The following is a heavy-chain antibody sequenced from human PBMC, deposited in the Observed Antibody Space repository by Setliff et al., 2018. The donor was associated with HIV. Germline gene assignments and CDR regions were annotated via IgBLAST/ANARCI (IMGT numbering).Heavy chain of an antibody. CDR1: GGSTSSGSYY. V-gene: IGHV4-61*02. CDR3: ARGDYYYYGMDV. Sequence: SETLSLTCTVSGGSTSSGSYYWNWIRQPAGKGLEWIGRIYTSGSTNYNPSLKSRVTISVDTSKNQFSLKLSSVTAADTAVYYCARGDYYYYGMDVWGQGTTVTVSS. J-gene: IGHJ6*02. CDR2: IYTSGST.